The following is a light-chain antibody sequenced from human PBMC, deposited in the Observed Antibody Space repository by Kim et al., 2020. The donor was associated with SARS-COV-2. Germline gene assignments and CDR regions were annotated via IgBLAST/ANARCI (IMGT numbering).Light chain of an antibody. CDR1: QGISHY. CDR3: QQYNSYPLT. V-gene: IGKV1-16*02. CDR2: GAS. Sequence: ASVGDRVPIPWRASQGISHYFALFQQKPGKAPKSLIYGASSLQSGVPSKFSCSGSGTDFTLTISSLQPEDFATYYCQQYNSYPLTFGGGTKVDIK. J-gene: IGKJ4*01.